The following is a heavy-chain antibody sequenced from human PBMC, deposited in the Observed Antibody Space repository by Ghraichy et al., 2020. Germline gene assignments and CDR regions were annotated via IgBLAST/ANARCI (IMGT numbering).Heavy chain of an antibody. V-gene: IGHV3-21*01. Sequence: GGSLRLSCAASGFTFSSYSMNWVRQAPGKGLEWVSSISSSSSYIYYADSVKGRFTISRDNAKNSLYLQMNSLRAEDTAVYYCARDRDIVVVPAELDAFDIWGQGTMVTVSS. J-gene: IGHJ3*02. CDR3: ARDRDIVVVPAELDAFDI. CDR1: GFTFSSYS. CDR2: ISSSSSYI. D-gene: IGHD2-2*01.